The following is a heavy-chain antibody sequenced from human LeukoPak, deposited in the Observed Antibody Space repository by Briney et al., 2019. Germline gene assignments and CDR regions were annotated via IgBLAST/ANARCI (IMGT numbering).Heavy chain of an antibody. Sequence: GGSLRLSCVASGFTFGNYWMSWVRQAPGKGLEWVANVRQDGSDTVYVDSVKGRFTISRDNARNSLYLQMSSLRPEDTAVFYCARMVVVTATPYDFDNWGPGTLVTVSS. CDR2: VRQDGSDT. J-gene: IGHJ4*02. CDR1: GFTFGNYW. V-gene: IGHV3-7*01. D-gene: IGHD2-21*02. CDR3: ARMVVVTATPYDFDN.